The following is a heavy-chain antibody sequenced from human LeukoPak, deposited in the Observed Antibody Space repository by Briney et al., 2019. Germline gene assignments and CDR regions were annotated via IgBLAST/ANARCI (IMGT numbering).Heavy chain of an antibody. V-gene: IGHV4-59*01. Sequence: SETLSLTCTVSGVSISIYYWSCIRPPPGKGLVWSGYIYYSESTHYHLSLKSRVHISVHTYKNLFPVNQSCVTAADRPVFHWAGGRDTRALDVWGQGTTVTVSS. J-gene: IGHJ6*02. CDR1: GVSISIYY. D-gene: IGHD5-18*01. CDR2: IYYSEST. CDR3: AGGRDTRALDV.